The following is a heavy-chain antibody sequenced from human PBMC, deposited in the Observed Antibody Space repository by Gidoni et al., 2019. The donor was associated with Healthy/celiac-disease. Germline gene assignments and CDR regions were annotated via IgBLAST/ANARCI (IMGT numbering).Heavy chain of an antibody. Sequence: QVQLQQWGAGLLKLSETLSLTCAVYGGSFSGYYWSWIRQPPGKGLEWIGEINHSGSTNYNPSLKSRVTISVDTSKNQFSLKLSSVTAADTAVYYCARGGPNWGTGYWGQGTLVTVSS. V-gene: IGHV4-34*01. CDR3: ARGGPNWGTGY. CDR1: GGSFSGYY. D-gene: IGHD7-27*01. J-gene: IGHJ4*02. CDR2: INHSGST.